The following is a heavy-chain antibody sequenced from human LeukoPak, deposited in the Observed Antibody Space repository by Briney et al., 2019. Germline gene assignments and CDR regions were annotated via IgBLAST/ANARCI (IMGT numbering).Heavy chain of an antibody. Sequence: GESLKISCKGSGYIFTNYWIGWVRQMPGKGLEWMGVIYPGDSDTRYSPSFQGQVTISADKSISTAYLQWSSLKASDTAMYYCARHLLNYYDSSGRPIYGMDVWGQGTTVTASS. CDR2: IYPGDSDT. D-gene: IGHD3-22*01. J-gene: IGHJ6*02. CDR1: GYIFTNYW. V-gene: IGHV5-51*01. CDR3: ARHLLNYYDSSGRPIYGMDV.